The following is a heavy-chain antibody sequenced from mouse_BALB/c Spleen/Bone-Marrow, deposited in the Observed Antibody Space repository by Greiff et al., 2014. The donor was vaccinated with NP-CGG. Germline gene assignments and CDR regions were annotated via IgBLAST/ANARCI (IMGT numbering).Heavy chain of an antibody. Sequence: VHLVESGPGLVAPSQSLSITCTVSGFSLTDSGVSWIRQPPGKGLEWLGIIWGGGSTYYNSDFKSRVNISKDNSKSQVFLKLNSLQTEDTAMYYCAKLSTMITTFAYWGQGTLVTVSA. CDR1: GFSLTDSG. V-gene: IGHV2-6-5*01. CDR3: AKLSTMITTFAY. J-gene: IGHJ3*01. CDR2: IWGGGST. D-gene: IGHD2-4*01.